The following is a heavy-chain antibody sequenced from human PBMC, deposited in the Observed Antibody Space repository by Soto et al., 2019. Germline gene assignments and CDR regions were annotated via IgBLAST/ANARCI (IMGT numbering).Heavy chain of an antibody. CDR1: AYPFTSYG. Sequence: ASVKVSCQSTAYPFTSYGISWLRQTPGQGLERMGWISAYNGNTNYAQKLQGRVTMTTDTSTSTAYMELRSLRSDDTAVYYCARDEVATGTTLYDYYYYGMDVWGQGTTVTVSS. CDR3: ARDEVATGTTLYDYYYYGMDV. D-gene: IGHD1-1*01. V-gene: IGHV1-18*01. CDR2: ISAYNGNT. J-gene: IGHJ6*02.